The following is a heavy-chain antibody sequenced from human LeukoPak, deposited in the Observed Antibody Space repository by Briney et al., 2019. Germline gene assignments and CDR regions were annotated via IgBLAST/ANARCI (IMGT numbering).Heavy chain of an antibody. V-gene: IGHV3-30*03. CDR3: ARVRITMIVGGSLDY. J-gene: IGHJ4*02. D-gene: IGHD3-22*01. CDR1: GFTFSSYG. CDR2: ISYDGSNK. Sequence: GGSLRLSCAASGFTFSSYGMHWVRQAPGKGLEWVAVISYDGSNKYYADSVKGRFTISRDNSKNTLYLQMNSLRAEDTAVYYCARVRITMIVGGSLDYWGQGTLVTVSS.